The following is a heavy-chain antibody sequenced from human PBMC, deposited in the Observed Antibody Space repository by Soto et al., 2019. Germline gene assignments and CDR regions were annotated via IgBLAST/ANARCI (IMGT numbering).Heavy chain of an antibody. CDR3: AMQPLVDTMADNFDY. J-gene: IGHJ4*02. CDR1: GGSFSGYY. CDR2: INHSGST. V-gene: IGHV4-34*01. D-gene: IGHD5-12*01. Sequence: PSETLSLTCAVYGGSFSGYYWTWIRQPPGTGLEWIGEINHSGSTNYNPSLKSRVTMSVDTSKNQFSLKLTSVTAADTAVYYCAMQPLVDTMADNFDYWGQGTLVTVSS.